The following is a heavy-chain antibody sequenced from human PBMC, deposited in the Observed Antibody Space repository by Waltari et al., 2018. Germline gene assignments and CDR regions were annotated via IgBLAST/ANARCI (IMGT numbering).Heavy chain of an antibody. J-gene: IGHJ4*02. V-gene: IGHV3-7*01. CDR1: GLTFTYYR. Sequence: EVQLVESGGGLVQPGGSLRLSCVASGLTFTYYRMNWVRQAPGEGGGWVCHIGKDGRGKPYVDAGKGRFTSSGDNAKNAGSLQRNSVRVEDTAVYGCATWGSEGPFDYWGQGTLVTVSS. CDR3: ATWGSEGPFDY. CDR2: IGKDGRGK. D-gene: IGHD3-16*01.